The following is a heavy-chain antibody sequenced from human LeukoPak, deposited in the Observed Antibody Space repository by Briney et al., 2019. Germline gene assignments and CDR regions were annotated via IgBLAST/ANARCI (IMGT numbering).Heavy chain of an antibody. V-gene: IGHV3-23*01. CDR3: AKGYWHDSSEGWFDP. J-gene: IGHJ5*02. CDR2: ISGSGGST. CDR1: GFTFSSYA. Sequence: GGSLRLSCAASGFTFSSYAMSWVRQAPGKGLEWVSAISGSGGSTYYADSVKGRFTISRDNSKNTLYLQMNSLRAEDTAVYYCAKGYWHDSSEGWFDPWGQGTLVTVSS. D-gene: IGHD3-22*01.